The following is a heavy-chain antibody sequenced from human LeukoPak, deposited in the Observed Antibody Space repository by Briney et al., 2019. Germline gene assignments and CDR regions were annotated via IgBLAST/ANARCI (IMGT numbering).Heavy chain of an antibody. CDR3: ATGSGTYSPDY. CDR1: GYTFTGQY. CDR2: ITPNSGGT. J-gene: IGHJ4*02. D-gene: IGHD3-10*01. V-gene: IGHV1-2*02. Sequence: ASVKVSCKATGYTFTGQYLHWVRQAPGQGLEWMGWITPNSGGTNYAQKFQGRVTMTRDTSISTAYMELSRLRSDDTAIYYCATGSGTYSPDYWGQGTLVTVSS.